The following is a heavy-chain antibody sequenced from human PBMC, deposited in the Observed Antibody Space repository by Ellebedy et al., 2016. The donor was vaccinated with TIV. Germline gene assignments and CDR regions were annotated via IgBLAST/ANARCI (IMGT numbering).Heavy chain of an antibody. Sequence: SGPTLVKPTQTLKLTCTFSGFSLSTSGMCVSWIRQPPGKALEWLARIDWDDDEHYSTSLKTRLSISKDTSKNQVVLTMTNMDPVDTATYYCARIHWELLDYWGQGTLVTVSS. V-gene: IGHV2-70*11. J-gene: IGHJ4*02. D-gene: IGHD1-26*01. CDR2: IDWDDDE. CDR3: ARIHWELLDY. CDR1: GFSLSTSGMC.